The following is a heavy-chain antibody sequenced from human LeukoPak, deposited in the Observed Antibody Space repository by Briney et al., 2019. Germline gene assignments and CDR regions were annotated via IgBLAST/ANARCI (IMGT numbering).Heavy chain of an antibody. V-gene: IGHV1-24*01. D-gene: IGHD3-10*01. Sequence: AASVKVSCKVSGYTLTELSMHWGRQAPGKGLEWMGGFDPEDGETIYAQKFQGRVTMTEDTSTDTAYMELSSLRSEDTAVYYCATGIRGTFDYWGQGTLVTVSS. CDR2: FDPEDGET. J-gene: IGHJ4*02. CDR1: GYTLTELS. CDR3: ATGIRGTFDY.